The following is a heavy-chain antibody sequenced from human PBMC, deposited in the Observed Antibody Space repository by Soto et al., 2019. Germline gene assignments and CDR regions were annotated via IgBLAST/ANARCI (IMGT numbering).Heavy chain of an antibody. D-gene: IGHD1-1*01. CDR1: GFTVTNYG. Sequence: GGSLRLSCAASGFTVTNYGMHWVRQAPGQGLEWVAVISYDGNKIYYVDSVKGRFTISRDISKNTLYLQMNSLRAEDTAVYYCAKVGDVYNSFFDYWGQGALVTVS. J-gene: IGHJ4*02. CDR2: ISYDGNKI. V-gene: IGHV3-30*18. CDR3: AKVGDVYNSFFDY.